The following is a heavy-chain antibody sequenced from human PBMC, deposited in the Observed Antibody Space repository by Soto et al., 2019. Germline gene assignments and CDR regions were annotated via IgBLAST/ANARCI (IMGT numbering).Heavy chain of an antibody. J-gene: IGHJ5*02. CDR1: GFTFSSYA. Sequence: PGGALRLSCSASGFTFSSYAMHWVRQSPGKGLEYVSAISSNGGSTYYADSVKGRFTISRDNSKNTLYLQMSSLRAEDTAVYYCVKDPGARYNWFDPWGQGTLVTVSS. D-gene: IGHD1-26*01. CDR2: ISSNGGST. CDR3: VKDPGARYNWFDP. V-gene: IGHV3-64D*06.